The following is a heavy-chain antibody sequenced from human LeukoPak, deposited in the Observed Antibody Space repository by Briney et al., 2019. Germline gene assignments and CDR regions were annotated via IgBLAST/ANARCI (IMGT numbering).Heavy chain of an antibody. CDR2: INHSGST. J-gene: IGHJ4*02. V-gene: IGHV4-34*01. D-gene: IGHD6-13*01. Sequence: PSEALSLTCAVYGGSFSGYYWSWIRQPPGKGLEWIGEINHSGSTNYNPSLKSRVTISVDTSKNQFSLKLSSVTAADTAVYYCARGYVAAAGSVYFDYWGQGTLVTVSS. CDR1: GGSFSGYY. CDR3: ARGYVAAAGSVYFDY.